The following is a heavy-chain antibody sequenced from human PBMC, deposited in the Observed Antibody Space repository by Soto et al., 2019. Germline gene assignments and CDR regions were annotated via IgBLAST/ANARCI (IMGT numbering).Heavy chain of an antibody. V-gene: IGHV4-31*03. CDR2: VYYSGAT. Sequence: SETLSLTCTVSGDSMATGGHYYNWIRQVPGKGLEWIGYVYYSGATHYTPSLRARATISRDTSRNQFSLRLVSVTAADTALYYCARDKDLQPTVWGFWGQGIQVTVSS. CDR1: GDSMATGGHY. J-gene: IGHJ4*02. D-gene: IGHD3-16*01. CDR3: ARDKDLQPTVWGF.